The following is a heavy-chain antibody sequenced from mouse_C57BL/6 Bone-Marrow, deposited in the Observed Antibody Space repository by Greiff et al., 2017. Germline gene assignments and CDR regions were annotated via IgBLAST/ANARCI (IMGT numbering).Heavy chain of an antibody. J-gene: IGHJ1*03. CDR3: ARDADWDWYFDV. D-gene: IGHD4-1*01. V-gene: IGHV7-1*01. CDR1: GFTFSDFY. CDR2: SRNKANDYTT. Sequence: DVMLVESGGGLVQSGRSLRLSCATSGFTFSDFYMEWVRQAPGKGLEWIAASRNKANDYTTEYSASVKGRFIVSRETSQSILYLQMNALRAEDTAISYCARDADWDWYFDVWGTGTTVTVSS.